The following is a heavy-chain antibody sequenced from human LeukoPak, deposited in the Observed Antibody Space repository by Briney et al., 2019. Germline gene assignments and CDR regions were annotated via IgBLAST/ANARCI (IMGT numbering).Heavy chain of an antibody. CDR1: VFTVSINS. D-gene: IGHD4-17*01. J-gene: IGHJ4*02. CDR2: IYSGGNT. CDR3: ARRAGEYSHPYDS. Sequence: GGSLRLSRTVFVFTVSINSMSWVRQPPGKGLEGVSVIYSGGNTHYSDSVQGRFTISRDNSKNTLYLQMNSLRAEDTVVYYCARRAGEYSHPYDSWGQGTLVTVSS. V-gene: IGHV3-53*01.